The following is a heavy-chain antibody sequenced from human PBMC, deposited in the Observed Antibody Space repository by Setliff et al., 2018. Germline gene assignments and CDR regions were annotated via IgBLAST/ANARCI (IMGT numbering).Heavy chain of an antibody. V-gene: IGHV4-34*01. CDR1: GESFSNNY. Sequence: SETLSLTCSVYGESFSNNYWSWIRQTPGKGLEWIGESNHGGSTSYHPSLKSRLTMSVDTSKNQFSLKLTSVTAADTASYFCARQGGRLFDNWGQGTLVTVSS. CDR3: ARQGGRLFDN. CDR2: SNHGGST. J-gene: IGHJ4*02.